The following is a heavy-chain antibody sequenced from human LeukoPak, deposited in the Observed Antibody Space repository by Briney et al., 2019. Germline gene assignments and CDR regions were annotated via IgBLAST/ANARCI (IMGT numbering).Heavy chain of an antibody. D-gene: IGHD4-17*01. J-gene: IGHJ3*02. Sequence: PSETLSLTCTVSGYSISSGYYWGWIRQPPGKGLEWIGSFYHSASTHYNPSLKSRVTISVDKSKNQLSLKLSSVTAADTAVYYCARDGNYGDSGLDGFDIWGQGTMVTVAS. CDR2: FYHSAST. CDR1: GYSISSGYY. V-gene: IGHV4-38-2*02. CDR3: ARDGNYGDSGLDGFDI.